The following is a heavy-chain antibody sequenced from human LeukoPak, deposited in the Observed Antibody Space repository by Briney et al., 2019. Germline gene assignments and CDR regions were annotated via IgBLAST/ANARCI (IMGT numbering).Heavy chain of an antibody. V-gene: IGHV1-2*02. CDR2: INPNSGGT. D-gene: IGHD2-2*02. CDR3: SRDYGFYSGLYFFDY. CDR1: GYTFTGHY. J-gene: IGHJ4*02. Sequence: ASVKVSCKASGYTFTGHYIHWVRQAPGQGLEWMGWINPNSGGTKYAQKFQGRVTMTRDTSISTAYMELSRLRSDDTAVYSCSRDYGFYSGLYFFDYWGQGTLVTVSS.